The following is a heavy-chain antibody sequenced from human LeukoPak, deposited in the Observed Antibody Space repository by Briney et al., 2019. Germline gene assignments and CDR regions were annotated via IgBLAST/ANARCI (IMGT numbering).Heavy chain of an antibody. D-gene: IGHD2-2*01. CDR3: ARDPTTKVVPTAADAFDI. CDR1: GGSISSGDYY. J-gene: IGHJ3*02. V-gene: IGHV4-30-4*01. CDR2: IYYSGST. Sequence: SETLSLTCTVSGGSISSGDYYWSWIRQPPGKGLEWIGYIYYSGSTYYNPSLKSRVTISVDTSKNQFSLKLSSVTAADTAVYYCARDPTTKVVPTAADAFDIWGQGTMVTVSS.